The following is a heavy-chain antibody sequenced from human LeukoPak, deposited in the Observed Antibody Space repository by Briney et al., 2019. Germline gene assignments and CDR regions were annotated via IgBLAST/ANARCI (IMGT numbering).Heavy chain of an antibody. J-gene: IGHJ4*02. CDR1: GYTFTSYG. Sequence: GASVKVSCKASGYTFTSYGISWVGQPPGQGLEGMGWISAYNGKTNYAQKLQGRVTMTTDTSTSTAYMELRSLRSHDPPVYYCARAGGGSSWPPDYWGQGTLVTVPS. V-gene: IGHV1-18*01. D-gene: IGHD6-13*01. CDR3: ARAGGGSSWPPDY. CDR2: ISAYNGKT.